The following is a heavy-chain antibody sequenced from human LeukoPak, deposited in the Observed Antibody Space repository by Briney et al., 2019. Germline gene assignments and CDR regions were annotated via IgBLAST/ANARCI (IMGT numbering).Heavy chain of an antibody. D-gene: IGHD5-24*01. J-gene: IGHJ4*02. V-gene: IGHV4-59*01. CDR3: ARGRSRNAYNYDY. Sequence: SETLSLTCTVSGASISGYYWSWIRQPPGKGLEWIGYIFYSGSTNYTPSLKSRVTMSVDTSKNQLSLKLSSVTAADTAVYYCARGRSRNAYNYDYWGQGTLVAVSS. CDR2: IFYSGST. CDR1: GASISGYY.